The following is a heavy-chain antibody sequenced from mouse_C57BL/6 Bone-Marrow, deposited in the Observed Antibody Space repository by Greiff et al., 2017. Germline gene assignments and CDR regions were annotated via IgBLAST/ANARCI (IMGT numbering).Heavy chain of an antibody. Sequence: VQLKESGPELVKPGASVKISCKASGYTFTDYYMNWVKQSHGKSLEWIGDINPNNGGTSYNQKFKGKATLTVDKSSSTAYMELRSLTSEDSAVYYCARSRIYYDYDGFAYWGQGTLVTVSA. D-gene: IGHD2-4*01. J-gene: IGHJ3*01. CDR1: GYTFTDYY. CDR3: ARSRIYYDYDGFAY. V-gene: IGHV1-26*01. CDR2: INPNNGGT.